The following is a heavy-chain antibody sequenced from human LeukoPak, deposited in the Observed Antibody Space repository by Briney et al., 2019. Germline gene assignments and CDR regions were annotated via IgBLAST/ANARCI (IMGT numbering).Heavy chain of an antibody. J-gene: IGHJ6*03. CDR3: ARRATYYYDSSGYCYALYYYYYMGV. CDR2: INHSGST. CDR1: GGSFSGYY. D-gene: IGHD3-22*01. Sequence: PSETLSLTCAVYGGSFSGYYWSWIRQPPGKGLEWIGDINHSGSTNYNLPLKSRVTISVDTSKNQFSLKLSSVTAADTAVYYCARRATYYYDSSGYCYALYYYYYMGVWGKGTTVTVSS. V-gene: IGHV4-34*01.